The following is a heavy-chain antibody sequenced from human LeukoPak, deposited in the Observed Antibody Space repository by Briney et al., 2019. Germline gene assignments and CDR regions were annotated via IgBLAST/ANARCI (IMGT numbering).Heavy chain of an antibody. V-gene: IGHV3-53*01. D-gene: IGHD3-22*01. CDR2: IYSGGST. J-gene: IGHJ4*02. CDR3: ARATYYYDSSGYYIDY. Sequence: GGSLRLSCAASGFTVSSNYMSWVRQAPGKGLEWVSVIYSGGSTYYADSVKGRFTISRDNSKITLYLQMNSLRAEDTAVYYCARATYYYDSSGYYIDYWGQGTLVTVSS. CDR1: GFTVSSNY.